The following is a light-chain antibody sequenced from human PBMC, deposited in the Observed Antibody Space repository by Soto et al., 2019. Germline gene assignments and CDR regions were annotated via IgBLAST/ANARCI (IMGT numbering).Light chain of an antibody. J-gene: IGLJ2*01. Sequence: QSVLTQPPSASGSPGQSVTISCTGTSSDVGGYNYVSWYQQHPGKAPKLMISEVSKRPSGVPDRFSGSKSGNTASLTVSGLQAADEADYYCSSFAGNNNLVFGGGTQLTVL. CDR1: SSDVGGYNY. V-gene: IGLV2-8*01. CDR3: SSFAGNNNLV. CDR2: EVS.